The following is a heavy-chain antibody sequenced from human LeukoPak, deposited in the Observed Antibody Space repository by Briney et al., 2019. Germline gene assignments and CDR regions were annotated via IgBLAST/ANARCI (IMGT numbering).Heavy chain of an antibody. D-gene: IGHD1-26*01. CDR1: GGSISSGGYS. CDR3: AKSGGYGLIDY. V-gene: IGHV4-30-4*07. CDR2: IYDSGST. J-gene: IGHJ4*02. Sequence: NPSETLSLTCAVSGGSISSGGYSWSWIRQPPGKGLEWIGYIYDSGSTYYNASLQSRVTISIDTSKNQFSLRLSSVTAADTAMYYCAKSGGYGLIDYWGQGTLVTVSS.